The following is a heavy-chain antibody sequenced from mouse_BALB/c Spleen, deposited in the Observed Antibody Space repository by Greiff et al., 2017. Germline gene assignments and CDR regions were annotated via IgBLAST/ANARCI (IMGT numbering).Heavy chain of an antibody. CDR2: ISYDGSN. D-gene: IGHD1-1*01. V-gene: IGHV3-6*02. J-gene: IGHJ3*01. CDR1: GYSITSGYY. CDR3: ARADYYGSSPWFAY. Sequence: EVQVVESGPGLVKPSQSLSLTCSVTGYSITSGYYWNWIRQFPGNKLEWMGYISYDGSNNYNPSLKNRISITRDTSKNQFFLKLNSVTTEDTATYYCARADYYGSSPWFAYWGQGTLVTVSA.